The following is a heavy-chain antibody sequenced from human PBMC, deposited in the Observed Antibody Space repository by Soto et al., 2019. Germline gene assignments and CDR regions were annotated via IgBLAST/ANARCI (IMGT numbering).Heavy chain of an antibody. J-gene: IGHJ4*02. D-gene: IGHD2-15*01. CDR2: IHSSGGT. CDR1: GASIKSRNYF. Sequence: SETLSLTCTVSGASIKSRNYFWGWIRQPPGKGLEFVGSIHSSGGTYYNPSLKSRVTVSVDLSNSHFSLSLKSLTATDTAVYYCGRLAEAATGHTDFDFWGQGTLVTV. V-gene: IGHV4-39*02. CDR3: GRLAEAATGHTDFDF.